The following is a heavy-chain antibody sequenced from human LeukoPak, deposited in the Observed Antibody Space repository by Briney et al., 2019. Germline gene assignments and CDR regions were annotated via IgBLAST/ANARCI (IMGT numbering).Heavy chain of an antibody. V-gene: IGHV3-23*01. CDR2: ITGYSEST. D-gene: IGHD2-2*01. CDR3: AKYCSSTSCHGAFDY. CDR1: GFTFSNYA. J-gene: IGHJ4*02. Sequence: GGSLRLSCAASGFTFSNYAMSWVRQAPGKGLEWVSIITGYSESTYYADSVKGRFTISRDNAKNTLYLQMNSLRAEDTAVYYCAKYCSSTSCHGAFDYWGQGTLVTVSS.